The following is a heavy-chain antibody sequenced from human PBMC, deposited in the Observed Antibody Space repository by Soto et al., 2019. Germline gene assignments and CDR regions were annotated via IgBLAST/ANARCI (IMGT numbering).Heavy chain of an antibody. CDR2: ISGSGSTI. Sequence: PGGSLRLSCVVSGFTFSSYNMNWVSQAPGKGLEWVTYISGSGSTIYYADSVKGRFTISRDNVKNSLYLQMNSLRDEDTAVYYCARSKYIDYWGQGTLVTVSS. V-gene: IGHV3-48*02. D-gene: IGHD4-4*01. J-gene: IGHJ4*02. CDR3: ARSKYIDY. CDR1: GFTFSSYN.